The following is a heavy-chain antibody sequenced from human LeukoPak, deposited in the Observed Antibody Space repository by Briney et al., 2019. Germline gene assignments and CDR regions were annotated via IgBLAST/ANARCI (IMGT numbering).Heavy chain of an antibody. CDR2: IQYDGTNK. J-gene: IGHJ5*02. V-gene: IGHV3-30*02. D-gene: IGHD3-22*01. Sequence: GGSLRLSCAASGFTFSGYNIHWVRQAPGKGLEWVAFIQYDGTNKYYADSLKGRFTISRDNSKNTLYLQMNSLRAEDTAVYYCAKDLYSYDGSDYYFPSLGQGTLVTVSS. CDR1: GFTFSGYN. CDR3: AKDLYSYDGSDYYFPS.